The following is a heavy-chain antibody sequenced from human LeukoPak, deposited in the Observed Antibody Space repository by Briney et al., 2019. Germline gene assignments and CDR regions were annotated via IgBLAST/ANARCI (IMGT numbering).Heavy chain of an antibody. CDR1: GYTFTSYD. CDR2: MNPNSGNT. D-gene: IGHD3-10*01. Sequence: ASVKVSCKASGYTFTSYDINWVRQATGQGLEWMGWMNPNSGNTGYAQKFQGRVTMTRNTSISTAYMELSSLRPEDTAVYYCARGDYYGSGSYSAAFDIWGQGAMVTVSS. V-gene: IGHV1-8*01. J-gene: IGHJ3*02. CDR3: ARGDYYGSGSYSAAFDI.